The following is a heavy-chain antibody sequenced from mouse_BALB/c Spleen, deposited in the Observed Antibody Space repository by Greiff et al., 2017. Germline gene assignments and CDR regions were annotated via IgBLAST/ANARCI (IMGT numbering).Heavy chain of an antibody. CDR3: ARTLIYYGNYRLDY. D-gene: IGHD2-1*01. CDR2: ISSGGST. CDR1: GFTFSSYA. V-gene: IGHV5-6-5*01. J-gene: IGHJ2*01. Sequence: EVHLVESGGGLVEPGGSLKLSCAASGFTFSSYAMSWVRQTPEKRLEWVASISSGGSTYYPDSVKGRFTISRDNARNILYLQMSSLRSEDTAMYYCARTLIYYGNYRLDYWGQGTTLTVSS.